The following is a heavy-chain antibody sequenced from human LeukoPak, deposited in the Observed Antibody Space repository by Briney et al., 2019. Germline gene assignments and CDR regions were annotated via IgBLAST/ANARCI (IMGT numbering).Heavy chain of an antibody. Sequence: GGSLRLSCAASGFTFSSYEMNWVRQAPGKGLEWVSYISSSGSTIYYADSGKGRFTFSRDNAKNSLYLQMNSLRAEDTAVYYCAELGITMIGGVWGKGTAVTISS. J-gene: IGHJ6*04. CDR2: ISSSGSTI. CDR1: GFTFSSYE. V-gene: IGHV3-48*03. CDR3: AELGITMIGGV. D-gene: IGHD3-10*02.